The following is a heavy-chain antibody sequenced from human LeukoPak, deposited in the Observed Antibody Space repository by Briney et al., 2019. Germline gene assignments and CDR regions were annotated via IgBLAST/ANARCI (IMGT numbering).Heavy chain of an antibody. D-gene: IGHD6-13*01. CDR2: ISSSGSTI. Sequence: GGSLRLSCAASGFTFSSYEMNWVRQAPGKGLEWVSYISSSGSTIYYADSVKGRFTISRDNAKNSLYLQMNSLRAEDTAVYYCARVGYSSWYRKYYFDYWGQGTLVTVSS. V-gene: IGHV3-48*03. CDR3: ARVGYSSWYRKYYFDY. J-gene: IGHJ4*02. CDR1: GFTFSSYE.